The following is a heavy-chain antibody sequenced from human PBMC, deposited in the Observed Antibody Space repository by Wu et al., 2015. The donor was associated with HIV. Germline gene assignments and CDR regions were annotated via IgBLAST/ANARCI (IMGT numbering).Heavy chain of an antibody. CDR1: GYTFINYG. J-gene: IGHJ6*02. V-gene: IGHV1-18*01. CDR3: AREGTASWSDYYYYYGMDV. CDR2: ISAHNGKT. Sequence: QVQLVQSGGEVKKPGASVRVSCKASGYTFINYGISWVRQAPGQGLEWMGWISAHNGKTNYAQKFQGRVTMTTDTSTSTVYMEVRSLRFDDTALYYCAREGTASWSDYYYYYGMDVWGQGTTVTVSS. D-gene: IGHD6-13*01.